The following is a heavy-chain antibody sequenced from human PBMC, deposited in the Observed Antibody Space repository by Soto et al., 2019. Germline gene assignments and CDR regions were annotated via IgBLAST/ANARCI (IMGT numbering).Heavy chain of an antibody. CDR2: IYYSGST. V-gene: IGHV4-59*08. D-gene: IGHD4-17*01. Sequence: PSETLSLTCTVSGGSISSYYWSWIRQPPGKGLEWIGYIYYSGSTNYNPSLKSRVTISVDTSKNQFSLKLSSVTAADTAVYYCARGAYGDYDRNFDYWGQGTLVTVSS. J-gene: IGHJ4*02. CDR3: ARGAYGDYDRNFDY. CDR1: GGSISSYY.